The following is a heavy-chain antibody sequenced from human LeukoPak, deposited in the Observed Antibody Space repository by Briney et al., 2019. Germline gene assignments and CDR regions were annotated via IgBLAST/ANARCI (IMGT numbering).Heavy chain of an antibody. J-gene: IGHJ6*03. V-gene: IGHV4-31*03. D-gene: IGHD2-8*01. CDR3: ASGPHCTNGVCYGYYYYYMDV. CDR1: GVSISSGGYY. Sequence: SETLSLTCTVSGVSISSGGYYWSWIRQHPGKGLEWIGYIYYSGSTYYNPSLKSRVTISVDTSKNQFSLKLSSVTAADTAVYYCASGPHCTNGVCYGYYYYYMDVWGKGTTVTVSS. CDR2: IYYSGST.